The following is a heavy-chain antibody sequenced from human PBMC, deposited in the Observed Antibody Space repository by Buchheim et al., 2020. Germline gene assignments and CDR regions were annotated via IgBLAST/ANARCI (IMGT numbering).Heavy chain of an antibody. V-gene: IGHV3-30-3*01. D-gene: IGHD3-22*01. CDR1: GFTFSSYA. CDR2: ISYDGSNK. CDR3: ARDLYYDSSGYYGGWFDP. Sequence: QVQLVESGGGVVQPGRSLRLSCAASGFTFSSYAMHWVRQAPGKGLEWLAVISYDGSNKYYADSVKGRFTISRDNSNNTLYLQMNSLRAEDTAVYYCARDLYYDSSGYYGGWFDPWGQGTL. J-gene: IGHJ5*02.